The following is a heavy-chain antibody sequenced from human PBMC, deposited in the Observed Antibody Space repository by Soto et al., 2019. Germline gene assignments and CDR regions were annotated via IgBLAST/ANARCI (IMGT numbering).Heavy chain of an antibody. V-gene: IGHV4-30-4*01. Sequence: SETLSLTCTVSGGSISSGDYYWSWVRQPPGKGLEWIGYIYYSGSTYYNPSLKSRVTISVDTSKNQFSLKLSSVTAADTAVYYCARAFDILTRYYFDYWGQGTLVTVSS. CDR3: ARAFDILTRYYFDY. D-gene: IGHD3-9*01. CDR2: IYYSGST. J-gene: IGHJ4*02. CDR1: GGSISSGDYY.